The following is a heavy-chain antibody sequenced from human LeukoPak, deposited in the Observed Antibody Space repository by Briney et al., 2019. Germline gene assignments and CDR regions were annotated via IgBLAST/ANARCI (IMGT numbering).Heavy chain of an antibody. CDR3: ARVRGVYYYYGMDV. Sequence: GGSLRLSCVASGFTVSSNYMTWVRQAPGKGLEWVSIIYSGGRTFYADSVKGRFTISRDNSKSTLYLQMNTLRAEDTAVYYCARVRGVYYYYGMDVWGQGTTVTVS. CDR1: GFTVSSNY. CDR2: IYSGGRT. D-gene: IGHD2-8*01. J-gene: IGHJ6*02. V-gene: IGHV3-53*01.